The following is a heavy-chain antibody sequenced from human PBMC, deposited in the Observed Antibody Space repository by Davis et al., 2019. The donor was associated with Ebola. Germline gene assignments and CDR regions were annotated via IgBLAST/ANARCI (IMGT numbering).Heavy chain of an antibody. CDR2: IIPIFGTA. J-gene: IGHJ5*02. V-gene: IGHV1-69*13. CDR3: AREVGEFQLYFWFDP. D-gene: IGHD3-16*01. Sequence: SVKVSCKASGGTFSSYAISWVRQAPGQGLEWMGGIIPIFGTANYAQKFQGRVTITADESTSTAYMELSSLRSEDTAVYYCAREVGEFQLYFWFDPWGQGTLVTVSS. CDR1: GGTFSSYA.